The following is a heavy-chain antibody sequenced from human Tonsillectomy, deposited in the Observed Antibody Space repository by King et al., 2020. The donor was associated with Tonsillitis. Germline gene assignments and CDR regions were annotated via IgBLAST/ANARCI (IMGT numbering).Heavy chain of an antibody. D-gene: IGHD1-26*01. CDR3: AKGLYSGTYSAFDY. CDR2: IGGSGGST. CDR1: GFTFSDYA. Sequence: VQLVESGGGLVQPGGSLRLSCAASGFTFSDYAMSWVRQAPGKGLEWVSAIGGSGGSTFYADSVKGRFTISRDNSKNTLYFQMNSLRAEDTAVYFCAKGLYSGTYSAFDYWGQGPLVTVSS. V-gene: IGHV3-23*04. J-gene: IGHJ4*02.